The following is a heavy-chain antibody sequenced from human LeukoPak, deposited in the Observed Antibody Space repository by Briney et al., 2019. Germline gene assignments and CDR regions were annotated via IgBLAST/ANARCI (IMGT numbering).Heavy chain of an antibody. CDR2: IYYSGST. D-gene: IGHD3-22*01. CDR3: ARDSYYDSSGYYYDY. CDR1: GGSISSGDYC. J-gene: IGHJ4*02. V-gene: IGHV4-30-4*08. Sequence: SQTLSLTCTVSGGSISSGDYCWSWIRQPPGKGLEWIGYIYYSGSTYYNPSLKSRVTISVDTSKNQFSLKLSSVTAADTAVYYCARDSYYDSSGYYYDYWGQGTLVTVSS.